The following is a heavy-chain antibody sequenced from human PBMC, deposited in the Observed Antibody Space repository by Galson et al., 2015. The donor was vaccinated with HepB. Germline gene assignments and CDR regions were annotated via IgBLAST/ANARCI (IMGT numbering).Heavy chain of an antibody. CDR3: ARVSRDGYNGFDY. J-gene: IGHJ4*02. Sequence: SLRLSCAASGFTFSSYGMHWVRQAPGKGLEWVAVIWYDGSNKYYADSVKGRFTISRDNSKNTLYLQMNSLRAEDTAVYYCARVSRDGYNGFDYWGQGTLVTVSS. CDR1: GFTFSSYG. V-gene: IGHV3-33*01. CDR2: IWYDGSNK. D-gene: IGHD5-24*01.